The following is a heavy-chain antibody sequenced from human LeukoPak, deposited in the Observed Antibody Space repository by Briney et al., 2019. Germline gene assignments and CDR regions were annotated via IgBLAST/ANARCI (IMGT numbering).Heavy chain of an antibody. Sequence: PGGSLRLSCAASGSTFSNYEMNWVRQAPGKGLEWVSYISSSAATIYYADSVKGRFTISRDNAKNSLYLQMNSLRVEDTAIYYCAREAPLYDYVDYWGLGTLVTVSS. J-gene: IGHJ4*02. CDR3: AREAPLYDYVDY. D-gene: IGHD2-2*02. V-gene: IGHV3-48*03. CDR1: GSTFSNYE. CDR2: ISSSAATI.